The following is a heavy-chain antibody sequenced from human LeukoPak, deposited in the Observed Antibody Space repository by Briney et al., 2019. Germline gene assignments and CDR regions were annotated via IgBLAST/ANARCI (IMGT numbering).Heavy chain of an antibody. D-gene: IGHD4-17*01. Sequence: GGSLRLSCAASGFTVSNNYVSWVRQAPGKGLEWVSVIYSGGSTYYADSVKGRFTISRDNSKNTLYLQMNSLRAEDTAVYYCASVDYGDYVLDYWGQGTLVTVSS. CDR1: GFTVSNNY. V-gene: IGHV3-53*01. J-gene: IGHJ4*02. CDR3: ASVDYGDYVLDY. CDR2: IYSGGST.